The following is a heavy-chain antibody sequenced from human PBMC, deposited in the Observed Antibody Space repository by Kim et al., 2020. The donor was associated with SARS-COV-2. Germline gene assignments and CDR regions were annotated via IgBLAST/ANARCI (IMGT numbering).Heavy chain of an antibody. CDR3: AKSGYCGSGSCHTPRFDY. CDR2: ISGSGDIT. Sequence: GGSLRLSCAASGFTFSSYAMTWVRQAPGKGLEWVSSISGSGDITHNADSVKGRFTISRDNSRNTLSLHLSSLRAEDTAIYYCAKSGYCGSGSCHTPRFDYWGQGTPVTVSS. CDR1: GFTFSSYA. J-gene: IGHJ4*02. V-gene: IGHV3-23*01. D-gene: IGHD2-15*01.